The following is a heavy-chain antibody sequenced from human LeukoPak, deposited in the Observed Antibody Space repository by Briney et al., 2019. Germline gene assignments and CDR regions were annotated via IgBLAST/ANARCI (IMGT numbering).Heavy chain of an antibody. J-gene: IGHJ4*02. CDR1: GFSFSRQD. D-gene: IGHD6-19*01. CDR3: AKDARRSSGWFFFDH. Sequence: GGSLRLSCAASGFSFSRQDMGWGRQAPGKGLEWVSGISDSGDRTYYADSVKGRFTISRDNSKNTLYLQMNSLRLEDPAVYYCAKDARRSSGWFFFDHWGQGTLVTVSS. CDR2: ISDSGDRT. V-gene: IGHV3-23*01.